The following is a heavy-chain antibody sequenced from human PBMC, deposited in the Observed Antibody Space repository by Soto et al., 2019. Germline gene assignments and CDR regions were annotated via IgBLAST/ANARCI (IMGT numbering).Heavy chain of an antibody. CDR2: IYNDGTYS. CDR3: TGGPRPISTGTGAY. V-gene: IGHV3-74*01. D-gene: IGHD3-10*01. CDR1: GFIFKMYW. Sequence: GGSLRLSCAASGFIFKMYWMHWVRQSPGKGLVWISRIYNDGTYSDYADSVRGRLTISRDNVNDTLYLQMNNLRAEDSGLYYCTGGPRPISTGTGAYWGQGTQVTVSS. J-gene: IGHJ4*02.